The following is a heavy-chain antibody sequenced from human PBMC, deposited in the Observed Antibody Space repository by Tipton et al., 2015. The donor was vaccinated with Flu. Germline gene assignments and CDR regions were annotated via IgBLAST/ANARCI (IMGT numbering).Heavy chain of an antibody. CDR2: IYHSGST. D-gene: IGHD2-15*01. Sequence: TLSLTCAVSGYSISSGYYWDWIRQPPEMGLEWIGSIYHSGSTNSNPSLKSRVTIAVDTSKNQLSLKLSSVTAADTAVYYCARRAHCSGGSCFFDYWAREPWSPSPQ. CDR1: GYSISSGYY. V-gene: IGHV4-38-2*01. CDR3: ARRAHCSGGSCFFDY. J-gene: IGHJ4*02.